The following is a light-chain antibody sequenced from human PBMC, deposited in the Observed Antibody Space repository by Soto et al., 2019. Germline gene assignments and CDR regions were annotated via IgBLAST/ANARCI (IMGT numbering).Light chain of an antibody. V-gene: IGLV1-40*01. CDR1: SSNIGTGYD. CDR3: QSFDSTVTGSL. J-gene: IGLJ3*02. Sequence: QYVLTQPPSVSGAPGQRVTISCTGSSSNIGTGYDVHWYQQLPGTAPKLLIYRDSNRPSGVPDRFSASKSGTSASLAIAGLQPEDEAVYYCQSFDSTVTGSLFGGGTKLTVL. CDR2: RDS.